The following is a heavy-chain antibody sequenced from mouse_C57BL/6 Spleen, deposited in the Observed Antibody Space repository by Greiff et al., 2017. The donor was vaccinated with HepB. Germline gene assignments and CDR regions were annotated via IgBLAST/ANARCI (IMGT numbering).Heavy chain of an antibody. Sequence: QVQLQQPGAELVMPGASVKLSCKASGYTFTSYWMHWVKQRPGQGLEWIGEIDPSDSYTNYNHKFKGKSTLTVDKSSSTAYMQLSSLTSEDSAVYYCARRRSSSWYFDVWGTGTTVTVSS. CDR3: ARRRSSSWYFDV. CDR2: IDPSDSYT. J-gene: IGHJ1*03. D-gene: IGHD1-1*01. CDR1: GYTFTSYW. V-gene: IGHV1-69*01.